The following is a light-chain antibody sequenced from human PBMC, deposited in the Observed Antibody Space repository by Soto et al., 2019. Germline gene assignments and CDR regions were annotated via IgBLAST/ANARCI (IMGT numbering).Light chain of an antibody. J-gene: IGKJ4*01. CDR2: GAS. CDR1: QSISSY. CDR3: QQGYSTPPT. V-gene: IGKV1-39*01. Sequence: DSPIIQSPSSMSASVGDRDTITCRASQSISSYLSWYQQRPGKAPHLLIYGASTLQSGVPSRFGGSGSGTDFTLTISSLQPEDFATYYCQQGYSTPPTFGGGTKVEIK.